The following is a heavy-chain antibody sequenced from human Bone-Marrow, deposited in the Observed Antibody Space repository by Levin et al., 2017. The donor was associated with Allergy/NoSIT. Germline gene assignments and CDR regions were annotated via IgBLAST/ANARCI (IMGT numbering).Heavy chain of an antibody. J-gene: IGHJ4*02. V-gene: IGHV3-33*06. Sequence: PGGSLRLSCAASGFTFSSYGMHWVRQAPGKGLEWVAVIWYDGSDKYYVDSVKGRFTISRDNSKKTLYLQMNSLRAEDTAVYYCAKAVAGTGTPHLWGQGTLVTVAS. CDR3: AKAVAGTGTPHL. D-gene: IGHD6-19*01. CDR1: GFTFSSYG. CDR2: IWYDGSDK.